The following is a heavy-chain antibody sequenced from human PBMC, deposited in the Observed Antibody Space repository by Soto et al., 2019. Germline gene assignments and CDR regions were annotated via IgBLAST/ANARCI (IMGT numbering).Heavy chain of an antibody. D-gene: IGHD6-19*01. CDR3: AAVAGSWPHYYYYYYGMDV. J-gene: IGHJ6*02. Sequence: GASVKVSCKASGYTFTSYYMHWVRQAPGQGLEWMGIINPSGGSTSYAQKFQGRVTMTRDTSTSTAYMELSSLRSEDTAVYYCAAVAGSWPHYYYYYYGMDVWGQGTTVTVSS. CDR1: GYTFTSYY. CDR2: INPSGGST. V-gene: IGHV1-46*01.